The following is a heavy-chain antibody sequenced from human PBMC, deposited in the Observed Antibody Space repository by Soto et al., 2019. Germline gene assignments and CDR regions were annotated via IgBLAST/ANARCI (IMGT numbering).Heavy chain of an antibody. J-gene: IGHJ5*02. D-gene: IGHD3-9*01. V-gene: IGHV4-59*08. CDR1: GGSIISYY. CDR3: ARHGLRYFDWVYLTYNWFDP. Sequence: SETLSLTCTVSGGSIISYYWSWILQPPWKGLEWIGYIYYSGSTNYNPSLKSRVTISVDTSKNQFSLKLSSVTAADTAVYYCARHGLRYFDWVYLTYNWFDPWGQGTLVTVSS. CDR2: IYYSGST.